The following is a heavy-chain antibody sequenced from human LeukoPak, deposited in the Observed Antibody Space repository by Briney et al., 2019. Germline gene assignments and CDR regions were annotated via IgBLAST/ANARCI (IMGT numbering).Heavy chain of an antibody. CDR3: ARVPAARGYYYYYYMDV. V-gene: IGHV4-39*01. Sequence: GSLRLSCAASGFTFSSYSMNWVRQPPGKGLEWVGSIYYSGSTYYNPSLKSRVTISVDTSKNQLSLKLSSVTAADTAVYYCARVPAARGYYYYYYMDVWGKGTTVTVSS. CDR1: GFTFSSYSMN. CDR2: IYYSGST. J-gene: IGHJ6*03. D-gene: IGHD2-2*01.